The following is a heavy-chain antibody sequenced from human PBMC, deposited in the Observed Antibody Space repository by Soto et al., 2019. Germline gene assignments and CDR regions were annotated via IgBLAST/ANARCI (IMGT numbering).Heavy chain of an antibody. CDR3: ARHRARNWFDP. V-gene: IGHV4-39*01. Sequence: SERLSLSCIVSVGSISISRYCWGGVRQHPGKGLEWIGSIYYSESTYYNPSLKSQVTISVDTSKNQFSLKLSSVPDADTAVFYCARHRARNWFDPWGQGTMVTVSS. CDR2: IYYSEST. CDR1: VGSISISRYC. J-gene: IGHJ5*02. D-gene: IGHD6-6*01.